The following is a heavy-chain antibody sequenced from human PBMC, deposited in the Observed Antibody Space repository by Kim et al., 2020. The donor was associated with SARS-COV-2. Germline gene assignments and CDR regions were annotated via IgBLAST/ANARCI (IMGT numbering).Heavy chain of an antibody. Sequence: YEQKCQGRVTLTRDTATSTVYMELRGMRSEDTAVYYCARQLRDYYMDVWGKGTTVTVSS. D-gene: IGHD2-2*01. V-gene: IGHV1-46*01. CDR3: ARQLRDYYMDV. J-gene: IGHJ6*03.